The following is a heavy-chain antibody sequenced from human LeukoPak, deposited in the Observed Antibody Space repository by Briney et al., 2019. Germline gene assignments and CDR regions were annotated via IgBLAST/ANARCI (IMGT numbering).Heavy chain of an antibody. CDR3: AKNGQSGFSFDP. Sequence: SETLSLTCSVSGSSISDSYWSWIRQPPGKGLEWIGEGSESGGTKFNPSLKSRVTISADTSKNQFSLKLNSVTAADTAVYYCAKNGQSGFSFDPWGQGTLVTVSS. J-gene: IGHJ5*02. CDR2: GSESGGT. V-gene: IGHV4-34*01. CDR1: GSSISDSY. D-gene: IGHD3-3*01.